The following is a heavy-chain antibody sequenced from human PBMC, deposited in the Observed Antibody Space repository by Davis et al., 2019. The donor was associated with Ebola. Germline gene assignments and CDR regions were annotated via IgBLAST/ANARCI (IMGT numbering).Heavy chain of an antibody. CDR1: GYSFTSYW. CDR2: IYPGDSDT. Sequence: KVSCKGSGYSFTSYWIGWVRQMPGKGLEWMGIIYPGDSDTRYSPSFQGQVTISADKSINTAYLQWNSLKASDTAMYFCTRHFVGKLFGMDVWGQGTMVIVAS. V-gene: IGHV5-51*01. J-gene: IGHJ6*02. CDR3: TRHFVGKLFGMDV. D-gene: IGHD4-23*01.